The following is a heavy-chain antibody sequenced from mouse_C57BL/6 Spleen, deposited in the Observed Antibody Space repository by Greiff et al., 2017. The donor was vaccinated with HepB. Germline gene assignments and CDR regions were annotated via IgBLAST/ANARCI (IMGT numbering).Heavy chain of an antibody. CDR3: ARDYGSGAWFAY. V-gene: IGHV1-85*01. Sequence: VQLQQSGPELVKPGASVKLSCKASGYTFTSYDINWVKQRPGQGLEWIGCIYPSDGSTKYNEKFKGKATLTVDTSSSTAYMELHSLTSEDSAVYVCARDYGSGAWFAYWGQGTLVTVSA. CDR2: IYPSDGST. J-gene: IGHJ3*01. D-gene: IGHD1-1*01. CDR1: GYTFTSYD.